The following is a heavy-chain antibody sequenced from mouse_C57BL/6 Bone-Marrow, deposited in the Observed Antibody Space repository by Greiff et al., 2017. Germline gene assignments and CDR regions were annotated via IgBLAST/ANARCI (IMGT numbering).Heavy chain of an antibody. CDR2: IYPRSGNT. Sequence: QVLLQQSGAELARPGASVKLSCKASGYTFTSYGISWVKQRTGQGLEWIGEIYPRSGNTYYNEKFKGKATLTADKSSSTAYMELRSLTSEDSAVYFCARREDYAMDYWGQGTSVTVSS. J-gene: IGHJ4*01. CDR1: GYTFTSYG. CDR3: ARREDYAMDY. V-gene: IGHV1-81*01.